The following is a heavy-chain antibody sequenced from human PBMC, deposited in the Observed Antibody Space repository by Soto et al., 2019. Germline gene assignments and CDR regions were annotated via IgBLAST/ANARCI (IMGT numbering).Heavy chain of an antibody. CDR2: ISGSGGST. D-gene: IGHD3-22*01. V-gene: IGHV3-23*01. J-gene: IGHJ4*02. CDR3: AKPPGIVVVII. Sequence: AISGSGGSTYYADSVKGRFTISRDNSKNTLYLQMNSLRAEDTAVYYCAKPPGIVVVIIWGQGTPVTVSS.